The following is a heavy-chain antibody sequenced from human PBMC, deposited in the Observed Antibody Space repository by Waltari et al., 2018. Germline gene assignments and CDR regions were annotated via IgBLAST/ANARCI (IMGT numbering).Heavy chain of an antibody. CDR3: ARDPTRLRTFDY. Sequence: QVQLQQWGAGLLKPSATLSLTCAGYGGSFSDYYWSWIRQPPGKGLEWIGEINHSGNTNYNPSLKSRVTISVDTSKNQFSLKLSSATAADTAVYYCARDPTRLRTFDYWGQGTLVTVSS. CDR1: GGSFSDYY. CDR2: INHSGNT. V-gene: IGHV4-34*01. J-gene: IGHJ4*02. D-gene: IGHD3-16*01.